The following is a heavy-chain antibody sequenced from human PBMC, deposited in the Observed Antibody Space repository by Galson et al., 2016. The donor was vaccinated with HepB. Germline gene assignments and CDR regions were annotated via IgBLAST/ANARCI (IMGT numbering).Heavy chain of an antibody. CDR1: GGTLNNYA. CDR3: ARRSFGSGSFYNEDYFDY. V-gene: IGHV1-69*13. CDR2: NIPILGTA. J-gene: IGHJ4*02. D-gene: IGHD3-10*01. Sequence: SVKVSCKASGGTLNNYAISWVRQAPGQGLEWMGGNIPILGTANYAQKFQGRVTITADESTRTAYMELSSLRSEDTAVYYCARRSFGSGSFYNEDYFDYWGQGTLVIVSS.